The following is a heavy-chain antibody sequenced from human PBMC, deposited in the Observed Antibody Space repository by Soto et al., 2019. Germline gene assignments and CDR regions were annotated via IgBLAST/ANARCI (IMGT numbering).Heavy chain of an antibody. J-gene: IGHJ4*02. CDR3: VRTSLVVAVATREDF. V-gene: IGHV3-74*01. CDR2: IDSDGSRI. D-gene: IGHD2-15*01. Sequence: EVQLVESGGGLVHPGESLRLSCAASGFTFSNYWMHWVRQAPGKGLVWVSRIDSDGSRITYADFVKGRFTISRDNAKNTVYLHMNSLTAEDTAVYYCVRTSLVVAVATREDFWGQGTLVTVSS. CDR1: GFTFSNYW.